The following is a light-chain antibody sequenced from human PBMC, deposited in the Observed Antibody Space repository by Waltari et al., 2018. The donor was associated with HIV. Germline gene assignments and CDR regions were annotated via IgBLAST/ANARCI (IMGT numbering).Light chain of an antibody. J-gene: IGKJ1*01. CDR1: QSVLYRSNNKEY. V-gene: IGKV4-1*01. Sequence: IVMTQSPASLALSLGVRATITCKSSQSVLYRSNNKEYLAWFQHKPGQPPKLLLYWASTRESGVPDRFSGSGSGTDFTLTISGLQAEDVAVYYCQQYYSTPWTFGQGTRVEIK. CDR2: WAS. CDR3: QQYYSTPWT.